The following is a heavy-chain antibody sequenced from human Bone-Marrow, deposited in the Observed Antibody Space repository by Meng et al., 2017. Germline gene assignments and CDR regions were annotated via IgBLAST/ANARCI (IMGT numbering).Heavy chain of an antibody. V-gene: IGHV3-53*01. CDR1: GFSVSSSY. CDR2: IYSGGTT. Sequence: EVQLVEPGGGLIQPGASRRLSCAASGFSVSSSYMSWVRQAPGKGPEWVSVIYSGGTTYYADSVKGRFTISRDNSRNTLYLQVNSLRAEDTAVYYCARVLRGWGYFDYWGQGTLVTVSS. J-gene: IGHJ4*02. D-gene: IGHD3-10*01. CDR3: ARVLRGWGYFDY.